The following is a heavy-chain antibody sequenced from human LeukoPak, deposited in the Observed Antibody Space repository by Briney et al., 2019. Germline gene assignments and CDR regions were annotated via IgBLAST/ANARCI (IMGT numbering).Heavy chain of an antibody. D-gene: IGHD2-2*02. V-gene: IGHV1-46*01. Sequence: ASVKVSCKASGYTFTSYYMHWVRQAPGQGLEWMGIINPSGGSTSYAQKFQGRVTMTRDTSTSTAYMELRSLRSDDTAVYYCAREECRSTSCYKEWFDPWGQGTLVTVSS. CDR2: INPSGGST. J-gene: IGHJ5*02. CDR3: AREECRSTSCYKEWFDP. CDR1: GYTFTSYY.